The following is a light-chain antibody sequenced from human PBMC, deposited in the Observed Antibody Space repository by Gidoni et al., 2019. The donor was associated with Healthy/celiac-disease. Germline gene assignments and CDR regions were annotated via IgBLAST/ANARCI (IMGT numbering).Light chain of an antibody. CDR1: QSVSSN. CDR3: QQYNNWPPIT. J-gene: IGKJ5*01. CDR2: GAS. Sequence: EIVMTQYPATLSVSPGERATLSCRASQSVSSNLAWYQQKPSQAPRLLIYGASTRATGIPAKFSGSVSGTEFTLTISSLQSEDFAVYYCQQYNNWPPITFGQGTRLKIK. V-gene: IGKV3-15*01.